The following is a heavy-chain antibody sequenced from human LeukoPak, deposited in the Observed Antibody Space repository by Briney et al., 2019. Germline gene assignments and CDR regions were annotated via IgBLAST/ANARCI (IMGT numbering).Heavy chain of an antibody. D-gene: IGHD6-13*01. V-gene: IGHV4-59*01. Sequence: SETLSLTCTVSGGSISSYYWSWIRQPPGKGLEWIGYIYYSGSTNYNPSLKSRVTISVDTSKNQFSLKLSSVTAADTAVYYCARYKYSSSFIDYWGQGTLVTVSS. CDR3: ARYKYSSSFIDY. CDR2: IYYSGST. J-gene: IGHJ4*02. CDR1: GGSISSYY.